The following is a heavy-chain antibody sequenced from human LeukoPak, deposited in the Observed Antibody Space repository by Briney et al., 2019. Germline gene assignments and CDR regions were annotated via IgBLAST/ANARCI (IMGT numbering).Heavy chain of an antibody. CDR2: ISVSGDNT. J-gene: IGHJ3*02. CDR1: GFTFSSYG. Sequence: GGSLRLSCAASGFTFSSYGMSWVRQAPGKGLEWVSGISVSGDNTYYADSVKGRFTISRDNSKNTLYLQMNSLRAEDTAVYYCAKSMIRGVNDAFDIWGQGTMVTVSS. CDR3: AKSMIRGVNDAFDI. D-gene: IGHD3-10*01. V-gene: IGHV3-23*01.